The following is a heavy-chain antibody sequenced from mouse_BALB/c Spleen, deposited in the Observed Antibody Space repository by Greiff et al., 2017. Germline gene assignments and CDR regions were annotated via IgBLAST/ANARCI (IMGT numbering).Heavy chain of an antibody. V-gene: IGHV7-1*02. CDR3: ARDAEYGNYFAY. Sequence: EVKVVESGGGLVQPGGSLRLSCATSGFTFSDFYMAWVRQPPGKRLEWIAASRNKANDYTTEYSASVKGRFIVSRDTSQSILYLQMNALRAEDTAIYYCARDAEYGNYFAYWGQGTLVTVSA. J-gene: IGHJ3*01. CDR1: GFTFSDFY. D-gene: IGHD2-10*02. CDR2: SRNKANDYTT.